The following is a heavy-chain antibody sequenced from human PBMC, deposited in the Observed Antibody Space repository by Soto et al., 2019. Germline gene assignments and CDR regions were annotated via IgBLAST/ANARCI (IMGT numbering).Heavy chain of an antibody. CDR2: ITGSGGST. Sequence: GGSLRLSCAASGFTFSSYAMSWVRQSPGKGLTWVSVITGSGGSTYYADSVKGRFTISRDNSKNTLYMKMNSLRDEDTAVYYYAKFLTVVREAFYYGLDVWGQGTTVTVSS. D-gene: IGHD3-10*01. J-gene: IGHJ6*02. CDR1: GFTFSSYA. V-gene: IGHV3-23*01. CDR3: AKFLTVVREAFYYGLDV.